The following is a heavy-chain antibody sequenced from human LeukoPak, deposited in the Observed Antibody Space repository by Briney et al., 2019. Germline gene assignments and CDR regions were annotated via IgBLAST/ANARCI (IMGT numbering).Heavy chain of an antibody. CDR2: INHSGST. CDR3: ARGRFYDFWSGYYFDY. D-gene: IGHD3-3*01. J-gene: IGHJ4*02. V-gene: IGHV4-34*01. CDR1: GGSFSGYY. Sequence: ASETLSLTCAVYGGSFSGYYWGYIRQPPGKGLEWIGEINHSGSTNYNPSLKSRVTISVDTSKNQFSLKLSSVTAADTAVYYCARGRFYDFWSGYYFDYWGQGTLVTVPS.